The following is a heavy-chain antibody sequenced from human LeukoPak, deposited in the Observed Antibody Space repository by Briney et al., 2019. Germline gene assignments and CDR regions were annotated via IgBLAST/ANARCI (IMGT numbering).Heavy chain of an antibody. CDR3: TTGGSVIVAGTRAFDI. Sequence: PGGSLRLSCAASGFTFSYSWMNWVRQAPGKGLEWVGRIKSEIDGGTVDYAAPVEDRFSISRDDSQGTLYLQMNSLRTEDTAVYYCTTGGSVIVAGTRAFDIWGQGTMVTVSS. J-gene: IGHJ3*02. D-gene: IGHD5-12*01. CDR2: IKSEIDGGTV. CDR1: GFTFSYSW. V-gene: IGHV3-15*07.